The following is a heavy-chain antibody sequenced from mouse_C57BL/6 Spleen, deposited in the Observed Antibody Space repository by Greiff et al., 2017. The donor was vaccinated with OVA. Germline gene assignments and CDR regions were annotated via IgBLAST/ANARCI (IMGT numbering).Heavy chain of an antibody. D-gene: IGHD2-4*01. Sequence: VKLQQPGTELVKPGASVKLSCKASGYTFTSYWMHWVKQRPGQGLEWIGNINPSNGGTNYNEKFKSKATLTVDKSSSTAYMQLSSLTSEDSAVYYCARRGYYDYDWFAYWGQGTLVTVSA. CDR2: INPSNGGT. CDR3: ARRGYYDYDWFAY. J-gene: IGHJ3*01. CDR1: GYTFTSYW. V-gene: IGHV1-53*01.